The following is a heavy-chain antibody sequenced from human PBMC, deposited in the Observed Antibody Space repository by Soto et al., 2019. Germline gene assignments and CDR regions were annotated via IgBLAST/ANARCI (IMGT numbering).Heavy chain of an antibody. J-gene: IGHJ4*02. Sequence: SATLSLTCTVSGGSISGSSYYWGWIRQPPGKGLEWIGNIFYGATPYYNPSLKSRVTISVDTSKHQFSLKLTSVTAADTAVYYCESSESYDQSDYWGQGTLVTVPS. CDR2: IFYGATP. CDR3: ESSESYDQSDY. D-gene: IGHD3-10*01. V-gene: IGHV4-39*01. CDR1: GGSISGSSYY.